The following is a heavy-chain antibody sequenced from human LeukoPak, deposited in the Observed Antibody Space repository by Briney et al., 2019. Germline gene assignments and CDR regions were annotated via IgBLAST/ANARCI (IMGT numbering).Heavy chain of an antibody. CDR1: GFTFSSYG. CDR2: ISYDGSNK. J-gene: IGHJ4*02. Sequence: PGRSPRLSCAASGFTFSSYGMHWVRQAPGKGLGWVAVISYDGSNKYYADSVKGRFTISRDNSKNTLYLQMNSLRAEDTAVYYCAKERCSGGSCYYYWGQGTLVTVSS. D-gene: IGHD2-15*01. V-gene: IGHV3-30*18. CDR3: AKERCSGGSCYYY.